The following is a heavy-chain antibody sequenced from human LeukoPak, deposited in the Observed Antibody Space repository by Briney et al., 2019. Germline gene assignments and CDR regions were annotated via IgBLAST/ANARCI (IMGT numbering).Heavy chain of an antibody. J-gene: IGHJ4*02. CDR2: ISSSGTTI. Sequence: GGSLRLSCAASGFTFTNYEMTWVRQAPGKGLEWVSYISSSGTTIYYADSVKGRFTISRDNAKNSLYLQMNSLRAEDTAVYYCARRDIVVVVSASDYWGQGTLVTVSS. CDR3: ARRDIVVVVSASDY. V-gene: IGHV3-48*03. D-gene: IGHD2-15*01. CDR1: GFTFTNYE.